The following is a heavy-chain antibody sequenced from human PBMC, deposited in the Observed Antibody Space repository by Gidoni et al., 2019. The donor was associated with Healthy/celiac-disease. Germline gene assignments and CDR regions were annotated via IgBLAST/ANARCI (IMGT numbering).Heavy chain of an antibody. CDR2: IYYSGST. J-gene: IGHJ5*02. CDR3: ARDQGVAAATGWFDP. Sequence: QLQLQESGPGLVKPSETLSLTCTVSGGSISSSSYYWGWIRQPPGKGLEWIGSIYYSGSTYSNPSLKSRVTISVDTSKNQFSLKLSSVTAADTAVYYCARDQGVAAATGWFDPWGQGTLVTVSS. D-gene: IGHD2-15*01. CDR1: GGSISSSSYY. V-gene: IGHV4-39*07.